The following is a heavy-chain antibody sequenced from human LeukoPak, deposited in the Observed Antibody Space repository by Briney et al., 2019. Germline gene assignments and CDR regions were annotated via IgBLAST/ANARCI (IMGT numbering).Heavy chain of an antibody. CDR3: ARLCSGGSCPFDY. D-gene: IGHD2-15*01. CDR2: IWYDGSNK. CDR1: GFTFSSYG. Sequence: GRSLRLSCAASGFTFSSYGMHWVRQAPGKGLEWVAVIWYDGSNKYYADSVKGRFTISRDNSKNTLYLQMKSLRAEDTAVYYCARLCSGGSCPFDYWGQGTLVTVSS. V-gene: IGHV3-33*01. J-gene: IGHJ4*02.